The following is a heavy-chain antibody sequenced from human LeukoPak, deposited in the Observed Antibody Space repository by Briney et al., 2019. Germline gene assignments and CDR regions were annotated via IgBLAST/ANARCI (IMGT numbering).Heavy chain of an antibody. D-gene: IGHD1-26*01. Sequence: PGGSLRLSCAASGFTFSSYSMNWVRQAPGERLEWISYITGSTSTIYYADSVKGRFTISRDNAKDSLYLQMNSLRAEDTAVYYCARGKGSYQNFDYWGQGALVTVSS. CDR2: ITGSTSTI. CDR3: ARGKGSYQNFDY. J-gene: IGHJ4*02. V-gene: IGHV3-48*01. CDR1: GFTFSSYS.